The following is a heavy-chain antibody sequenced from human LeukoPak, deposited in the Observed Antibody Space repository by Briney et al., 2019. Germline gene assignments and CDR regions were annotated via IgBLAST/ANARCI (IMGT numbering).Heavy chain of an antibody. J-gene: IGHJ4*02. V-gene: IGHV3-74*01. CDR1: GFTFSSYW. D-gene: IGHD6-6*01. CDR3: ARLGGNRNIAARYFDY. Sequence: GGSLRLSCAASGFTFSSYWMHWVRQAPGKGLVWVSRINTDGSSTSYADSVKGRFTISRDNAKNTLYLQMNSLRAEGTAVYYCARLGGNRNIAARYFDYWGQGTLVTVSS. CDR2: INTDGSST.